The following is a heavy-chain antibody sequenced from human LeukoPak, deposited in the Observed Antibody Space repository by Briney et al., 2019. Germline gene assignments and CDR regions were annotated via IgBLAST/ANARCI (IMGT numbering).Heavy chain of an antibody. Sequence: GGSLRLSCTASGFTLSSHDMHWVRQATGKGLEWIAAIASGSQTFYAGSVKGRFTISREDAKNSLYLQMNSLRAGDTAVYYCVREARGYHYTYFDYWGQGTLVTVSP. V-gene: IGHV3-13*01. D-gene: IGHD5-18*01. CDR2: IASGSQT. J-gene: IGHJ4*02. CDR3: VREARGYHYTYFDY. CDR1: GFTLSSHD.